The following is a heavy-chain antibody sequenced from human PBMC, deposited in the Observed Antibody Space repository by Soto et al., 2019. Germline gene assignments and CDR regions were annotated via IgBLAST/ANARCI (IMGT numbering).Heavy chain of an antibody. CDR3: VKRTGSTADSGADWRDY. D-gene: IGHD3-9*01. V-gene: IGHV3-30*18. J-gene: IGHJ4*02. CDR2: ISYDGTNK. CDR1: GFTFSSFG. Sequence: QVQLVESGGGVVQPGRSLRLSCAASGFTFSSFGMHWVRQAPGKGLEWVAVISYDGTNKYYADSVKGRLTISRDNSKNMLYLQINSLRAQDTAIYYCVKRTGSTADSGADWRDYWGQGTLVTVSS.